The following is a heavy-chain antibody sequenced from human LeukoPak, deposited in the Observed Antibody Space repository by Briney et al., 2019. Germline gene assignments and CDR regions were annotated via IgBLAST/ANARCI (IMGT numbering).Heavy chain of an antibody. CDR1: GYTFTSYG. J-gene: IGHJ4*02. Sequence: GASVKVPCKASGYTFTSYGISWVRQAPGQGLEWMGWISAYNVNTNYAQKLQGRVTMTTDTSTSTAYMELRSLRSDDTAVYYCARDIDYYDSSGYYHGDWGQGTLVTVSS. D-gene: IGHD3-22*01. V-gene: IGHV1-18*01. CDR2: ISAYNVNT. CDR3: ARDIDYYDSSGYYHGD.